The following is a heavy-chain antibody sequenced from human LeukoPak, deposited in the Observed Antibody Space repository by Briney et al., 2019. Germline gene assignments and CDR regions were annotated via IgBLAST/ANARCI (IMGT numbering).Heavy chain of an antibody. J-gene: IGHJ4*02. V-gene: IGHV3-48*03. D-gene: IGHD5-24*01. CDR1: GLTFSSYD. CDR3: ARTKEMASMCYFDS. Sequence: GWSLRLSCAASGLTFSSYDMNWVGQAPRKGVEWVSYIDSTGSNINYSDSVKGRFTNSRNNAKNTLHFQINNLRTEDTAAYYCARTKEMASMCYFDSWGQGTLVTVCS. CDR2: IDSTGSNI.